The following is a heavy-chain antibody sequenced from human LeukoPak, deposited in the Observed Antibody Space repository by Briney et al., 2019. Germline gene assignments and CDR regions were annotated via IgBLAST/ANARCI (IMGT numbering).Heavy chain of an antibody. D-gene: IGHD5-24*01. CDR1: GFTFSSYG. CDR3: ARDPLRWLQNNYYYYYMDV. CDR2: ISSTSRTI. J-gene: IGHJ6*03. Sequence: GGSLRLSCATSGFTFSSYGMNWVRQAPGKGLGWVSYISSTSRTIYDADCVKGRFTISRDNAKNSLYLQMNSLRDEDTAVYYCARDPLRWLQNNYYYYYMDVWGKGTTVTVSS. V-gene: IGHV3-48*02.